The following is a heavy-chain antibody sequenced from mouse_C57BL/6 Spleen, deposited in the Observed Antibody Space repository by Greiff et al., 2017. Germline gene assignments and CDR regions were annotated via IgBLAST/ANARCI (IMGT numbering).Heavy chain of an antibody. Sequence: EVKLVESGGGLVQPGESLKLSCESNEYEFPSHDLSWVRQTPEKRLELVAAINSAGGSTYYPDTMERRFIISRDTTKKTLYLLMSSLRSEDTALYYCARHGDYGFAYWGQGTLVTVSA. J-gene: IGHJ3*01. D-gene: IGHD2-4*01. CDR1: EYEFPSHD. CDR2: INSAGGST. V-gene: IGHV5-2*01. CDR3: ARHGDYGFAY.